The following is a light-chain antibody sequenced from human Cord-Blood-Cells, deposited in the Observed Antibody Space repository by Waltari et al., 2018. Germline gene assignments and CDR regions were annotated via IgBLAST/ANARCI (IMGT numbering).Light chain of an antibody. Sequence: QSVLTQPPSASGTPGQRVTISCSGRLSNIGVNYVSWYQQLPGTAPNLLIYRNKQRPSGVPDRFSGSKSGTSASLAISGLRSEDEADYYCAAWDDSLSGLVFGGGTKLTVL. CDR2: RNK. V-gene: IGLV1-47*01. CDR3: AAWDDSLSGLV. CDR1: LSNIGVNY. J-gene: IGLJ3*02.